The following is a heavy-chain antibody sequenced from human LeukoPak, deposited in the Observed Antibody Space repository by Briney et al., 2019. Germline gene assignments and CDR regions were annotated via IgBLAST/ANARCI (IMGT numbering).Heavy chain of an antibody. CDR3: TREAGIVGTYYYYGMDV. CDR1: GFTFGDYA. D-gene: IGHD1-26*01. V-gene: IGHV3-49*04. J-gene: IGHJ6*02. CDR2: IRSKAYGGTT. Sequence: GGSLRLSCTASGFTFGDYAMSWVRQAPGKGLEWVGFIRSKAYGGTTEYAASVKGRFTILSDDSKSIAYLQMNSLKTEDTAVYYCTREAGIVGTYYYYGMDVWGQGTTVTVSS.